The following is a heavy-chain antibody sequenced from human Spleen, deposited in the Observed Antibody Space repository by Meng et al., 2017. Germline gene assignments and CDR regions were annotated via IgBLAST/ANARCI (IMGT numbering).Heavy chain of an antibody. Sequence: ASVKVSCKASGYTFTSYGISWVRQAPGQGLEWMGWISAYNGNTNYAQKLQGRVTMTTDTSTSTAYMELRSLRSDDTAVYYCARVDTAMNPGSDFDYWGQGTLVTVSS. J-gene: IGHJ4*02. CDR2: ISAYNGNT. CDR3: ARVDTAMNPGSDFDY. D-gene: IGHD5-18*01. V-gene: IGHV1-18*01. CDR1: GYTFTSYG.